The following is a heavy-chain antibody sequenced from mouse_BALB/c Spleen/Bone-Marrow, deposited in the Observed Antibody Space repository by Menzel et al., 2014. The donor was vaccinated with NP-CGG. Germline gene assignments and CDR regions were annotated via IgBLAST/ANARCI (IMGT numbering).Heavy chain of an antibody. J-gene: IGHJ3*01. D-gene: IGHD1-1*01. CDR1: GFPLSSYS. V-gene: IGHV2-9*02. CDR2: IWAGGGT. CDR3: ARGDYGSTYWFAY. Sequence: VKVVESGPGLVAPSQGLSITCTVSGFPLSSYSVHWVRQCPGKGLEWLGIIWAGGGTNYNSALMSRLSISKDNSKSQVFLKMNSLQTDDTAMYYCARGDYGSTYWFAYWGQGTLVTVSA.